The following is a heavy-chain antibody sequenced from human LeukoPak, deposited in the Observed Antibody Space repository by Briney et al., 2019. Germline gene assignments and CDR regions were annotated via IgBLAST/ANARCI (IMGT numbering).Heavy chain of an antibody. Sequence: ASVKVSCKASGYTFTGYYMHWVRQAPGQGLEWMGWINPNSGGTNYAQKFQGRVSMTRDTSIRTAYMQLSRLRSDDTAVYYCARALRNRLTILGTYFDYWGQGTLVTVSS. CDR2: INPNSGGT. CDR1: GYTFTGYY. V-gene: IGHV1-2*02. D-gene: IGHD3-3*01. J-gene: IGHJ4*02. CDR3: ARALRNRLTILGTYFDY.